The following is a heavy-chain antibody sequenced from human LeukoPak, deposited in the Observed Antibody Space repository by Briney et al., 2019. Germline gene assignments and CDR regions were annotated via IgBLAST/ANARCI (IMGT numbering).Heavy chain of an antibody. Sequence: GGSLRLSCAASGFTFRSYWMSWVRQAPGKGLEWVANIKEDGSEKYYVDSVKGRFTVSGDNAKTSLYLQMNSLRAEDTAVYYCARAHYDSWSGYEDFYYVDVWGKGTTVTVSS. J-gene: IGHJ6*03. V-gene: IGHV3-7*04. CDR2: IKEDGSEK. CDR1: GFTFRSYW. D-gene: IGHD3-3*01. CDR3: ARAHYDSWSGYEDFYYVDV.